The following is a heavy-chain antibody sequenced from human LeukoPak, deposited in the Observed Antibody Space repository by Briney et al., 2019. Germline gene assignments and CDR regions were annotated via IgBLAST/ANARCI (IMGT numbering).Heavy chain of an antibody. Sequence: ASVTVSCKASGYTFTVYYMHWVRQAPGQGHEWMGWINPNSGGTNYAQKFQGRVTITRDTSISTAYMELSRLRSDDTAVYYCARDQPPGSSYYYYYMDVWGKGTTVTVSS. D-gene: IGHD1-14*01. CDR3: ARDQPPGSSYYYYYMDV. CDR2: INPNSGGT. CDR1: GYTFTVYY. V-gene: IGHV1-2*02. J-gene: IGHJ6*03.